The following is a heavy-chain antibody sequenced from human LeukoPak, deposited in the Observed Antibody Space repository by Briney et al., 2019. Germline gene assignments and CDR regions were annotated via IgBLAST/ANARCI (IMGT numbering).Heavy chain of an antibody. CDR2: ISAYNGNT. J-gene: IGHJ5*02. D-gene: IGHD5-18*01. Sequence: ASVKASCKASGYTFTSYGISWVRQAPGQGLEWMGWISAYNGNTNYAQKLQGRVTMTTDTSTSTAYMELRSLRSDDTAVYYCARDRSGGYSYGLSRARPTNWFDPWGQGTLVTVSS. CDR1: GYTFTSYG. CDR3: ARDRSGGYSYGLSRARPTNWFDP. V-gene: IGHV1-18*04.